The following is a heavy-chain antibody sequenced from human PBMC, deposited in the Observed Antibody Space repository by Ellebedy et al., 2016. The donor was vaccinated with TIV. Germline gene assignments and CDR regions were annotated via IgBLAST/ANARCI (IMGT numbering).Heavy chain of an antibody. V-gene: IGHV3-21*05. CDR3: ARDFGHSGYDLLDY. CDR2: ITSGSDFI. D-gene: IGHD5-12*01. J-gene: IGHJ4*02. Sequence: GESLKISCAASGLSLPNYAINWVRQTPGKGLEWIAYITSGSDFIKYADSVKGRFTISRDNARDSLYLQMDSLKVEDTAVYYCARDFGHSGYDLLDYWGQGTLVTVSS. CDR1: GLSLPNYA.